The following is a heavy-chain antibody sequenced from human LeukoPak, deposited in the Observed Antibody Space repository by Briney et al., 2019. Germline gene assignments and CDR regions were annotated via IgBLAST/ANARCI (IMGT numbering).Heavy chain of an antibody. J-gene: IGHJ4*02. V-gene: IGHV4-30-2*01. CDR1: GGSISSGGYY. Sequence: SQTLSLTCTVSGGSISSGGYYWSWIRQPPGKGLEWIGYTYHSGSTYYNPSLKSRVTISVDRSKNQFSLKLSSATAADTAVYYCARDSSGYYPPPFDYWGQGTLVTVSP. D-gene: IGHD3-22*01. CDR2: TYHSGST. CDR3: ARDSSGYYPPPFDY.